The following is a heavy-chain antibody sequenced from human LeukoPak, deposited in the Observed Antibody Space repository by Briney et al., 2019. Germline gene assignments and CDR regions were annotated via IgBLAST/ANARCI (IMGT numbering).Heavy chain of an antibody. CDR1: GASINTYS. V-gene: IGHV4-4*07. CDR3: ARDLDLRYCSIATCPGNWFDP. J-gene: IGHJ5*02. D-gene: IGHD2-2*01. CDR2: IYPSGNT. Sequence: ASETLSLTCTVSGASINTYSWTWIRQPAGKGLEWIGRIYPSGNTNYSPSLKSRLTMSIDTSKSQFSLNLSSVTAADTAVYYCARDLDLRYCSIATCPGNWFDPWGQGTLVTVSS.